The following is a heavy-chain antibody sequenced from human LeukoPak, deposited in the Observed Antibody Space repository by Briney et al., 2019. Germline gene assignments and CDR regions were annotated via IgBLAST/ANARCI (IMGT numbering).Heavy chain of an antibody. D-gene: IGHD3-9*01. CDR2: ISSSSSTI. Sequence: PGGSLRLSCAASGFTFSSYSMNWVRQAPGKGLEWVSYISSSSSTIYYADSVKGRFTISRDNAKNSLYLQMNSLRAEDTAVYYCARDQLYYDILTGPDYWGQGTLVTVSS. V-gene: IGHV3-48*01. CDR1: GFTFSSYS. J-gene: IGHJ4*02. CDR3: ARDQLYYDILTGPDY.